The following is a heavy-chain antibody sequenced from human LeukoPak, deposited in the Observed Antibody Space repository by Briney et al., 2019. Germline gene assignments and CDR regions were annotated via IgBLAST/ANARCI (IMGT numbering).Heavy chain of an antibody. CDR3: ARTNPDSSSWYSLDY. V-gene: IGHV3-23*01. CDR1: GFTFSSYG. CDR2: ISGCGGST. D-gene: IGHD6-13*01. J-gene: IGHJ4*02. Sequence: GGSLRLSCAASGFTFSSYGMSWVRQAPGEGLEWVSAISGCGGSTYYADSVKGRFTISIDNAKNSLYLQMNSLRAEDTAVYYCARTNPDSSSWYSLDYWGQGTLVTVSS.